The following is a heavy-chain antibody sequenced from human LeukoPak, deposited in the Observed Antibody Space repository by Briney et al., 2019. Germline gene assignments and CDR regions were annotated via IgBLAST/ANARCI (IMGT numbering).Heavy chain of an antibody. CDR2: ISWNGGNI. CDR1: GFTFDDYA. Sequence: GGSLRLSCAGSGFTFDDYAMHWVRQTPGKGLEWVSGISWNGGNIGYADFVGGRFTISRDNAKNSLSLQMNSRSDEDTAVYYCAKDAYGGATFFYYMDVWGKGTTVTVSS. V-gene: IGHV3-9*01. CDR3: AKDAYGGATFFYYMDV. D-gene: IGHD2/OR15-2a*01. J-gene: IGHJ6*03.